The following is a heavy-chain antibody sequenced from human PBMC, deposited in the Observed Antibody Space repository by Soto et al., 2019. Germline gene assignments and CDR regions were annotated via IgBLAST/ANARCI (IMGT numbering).Heavy chain of an antibody. CDR3: ARGPNYGGDFDY. D-gene: IGHD4-17*01. Sequence: SETLSLTCTVSGGSISSYYWSWIRQPPGKGLEWIGYIYYSGSTNYNPSLKSRVTISVDTSKNQFSLKLSSVTAADTAVYYCARGPNYGGDFDYWGQGTLVTVS. CDR1: GGSISSYY. CDR2: IYYSGST. V-gene: IGHV4-59*01. J-gene: IGHJ4*02.